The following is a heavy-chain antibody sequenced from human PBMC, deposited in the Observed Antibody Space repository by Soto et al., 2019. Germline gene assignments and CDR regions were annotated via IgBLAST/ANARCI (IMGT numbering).Heavy chain of an antibody. V-gene: IGHV2-26*01. D-gene: IGHD1-1*01. CDR1: GFSLSNARMG. Sequence: QVTLKESGPVLVKPTETLTLTCTVSGFSLSNARMGVSWIRQPPGKALEWLAHIFSNDEKSYSTSLKSRLTXSXDXXKSQVVLTMTNMDPVDTATYYCARIPRYNMEAYDYWGQGTLVTVSS. CDR2: IFSNDEK. CDR3: ARIPRYNMEAYDY. J-gene: IGHJ4*02.